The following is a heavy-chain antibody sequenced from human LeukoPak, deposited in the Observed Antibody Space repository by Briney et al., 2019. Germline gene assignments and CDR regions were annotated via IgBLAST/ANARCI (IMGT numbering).Heavy chain of an antibody. CDR1: GFIFSTHA. CDR3: ARVYYYGSGPYYYGMDV. Sequence: GGSLRLSCAASGFIFSTHAMSWVRLAPGRGLEWVSVVSSGGGTTYYADFVKGRFTISRDNAKNSLYLQMNSLRAEDTAVYYCARVYYYGSGPYYYGMDVWGQGTTVIVSS. V-gene: IGHV3-23*01. CDR2: VSSGGGTT. D-gene: IGHD3-10*01. J-gene: IGHJ6*02.